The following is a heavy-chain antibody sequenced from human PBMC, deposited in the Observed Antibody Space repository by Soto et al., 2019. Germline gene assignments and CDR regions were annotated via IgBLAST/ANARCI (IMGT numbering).Heavy chain of an antibody. J-gene: IGHJ4*01. CDR2: ISGNGGAT. V-gene: IGHV3-23*01. D-gene: IGHD6-25*01. Sequence: PGGSLRLSCSASGFTFGNYAMSWVRQAPGKGLEWVSAISGNGGATYYADSVTGRFTMSRDNSKNTLYLQMNSLRAEDTALYYCAKDGAAGGGYWGQGTLVTVSS. CDR1: GFTFGNYA. CDR3: AKDGAAGGGY.